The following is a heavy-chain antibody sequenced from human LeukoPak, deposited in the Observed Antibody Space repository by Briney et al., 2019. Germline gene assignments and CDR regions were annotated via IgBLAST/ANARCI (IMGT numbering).Heavy chain of an antibody. CDR1: GYSFTTYG. V-gene: IGHV1-18*01. CDR2: ITAYNGNT. J-gene: IGHJ4*02. D-gene: IGHD2/OR15-2a*01. CDR3: ARGVSNRWADF. Sequence: ASVKVSCKTSGYSFTTYGTNWVRQAPGQGLEWMGWITAYNGNTNYAHKFQGRFTMTTDTYTRTVYMELRGLKSNDTAVYYCARGVSNRWADFWGQGTLVTVS.